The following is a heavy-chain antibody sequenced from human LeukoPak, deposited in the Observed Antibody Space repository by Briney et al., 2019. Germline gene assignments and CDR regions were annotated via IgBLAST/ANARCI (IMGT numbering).Heavy chain of an antibody. D-gene: IGHD6-13*01. CDR1: GFTFSSYG. CDR3: AREEAAGTERFDY. Sequence: PGRSLRLSCAASGFTFSSYGMHWVRQAPGKGLEWVAVIWYDGSNKYYADSVKGRFTISRDNSKNTLYLQMNSLRAEDTAVYYCAREEAAGTERFDYWGQGTLVAVSS. J-gene: IGHJ4*02. V-gene: IGHV3-33*01. CDR2: IWYDGSNK.